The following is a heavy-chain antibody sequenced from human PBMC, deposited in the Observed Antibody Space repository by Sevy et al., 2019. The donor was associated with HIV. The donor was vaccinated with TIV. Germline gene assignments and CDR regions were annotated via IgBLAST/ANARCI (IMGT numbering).Heavy chain of an antibody. CDR1: GYTFTSYG. Sequence: ASVKVSCKASGYTFTSYGISWVRQAPGQGLEWMGWISAYNGNTNYAQKLQGRVTMTTDTSTSTAYMGLRSLRSDDTAVYYCARMSRIVVVPAAIGDYWGQGTLVTVSS. J-gene: IGHJ4*02. CDR2: ISAYNGNT. D-gene: IGHD2-2*02. V-gene: IGHV1-18*01. CDR3: ARMSRIVVVPAAIGDY.